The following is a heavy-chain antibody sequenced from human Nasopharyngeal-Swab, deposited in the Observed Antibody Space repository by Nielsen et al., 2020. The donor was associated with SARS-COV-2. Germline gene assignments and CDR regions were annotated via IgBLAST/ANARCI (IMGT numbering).Heavy chain of an antibody. V-gene: IGHV3-21*01. CDR1: GFTFSSYS. Sequence: GGSLRLSCAASGFTFSSYSMNWVRQAPGKGLEWVSSISSSSSYIYYADSVKGRFTISRDNAKNSLYLQMNSLRAEDTAVYYCAREHSSSWYGEAFDIWGQGTMVTVSS. D-gene: IGHD6-13*01. CDR3: AREHSSSWYGEAFDI. J-gene: IGHJ3*02. CDR2: ISSSSSYI.